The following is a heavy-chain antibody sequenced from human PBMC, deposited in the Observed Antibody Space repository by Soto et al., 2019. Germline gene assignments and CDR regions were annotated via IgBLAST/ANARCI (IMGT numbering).Heavy chain of an antibody. CDR1: GVSISSFY. CDR2: IYSSEII. CDR3: ATVSYVGGTDY. Sequence: LSLTCTVSGVSISSFYWSWIRQPAGKGLEWIGRIYSSEIINYNPSLKSRVTMSLDTSKNQFSLKLSSVTAADTAVYFCATVSYVGGTDYWGQGTQVTVSS. V-gene: IGHV4-4*07. J-gene: IGHJ4*02. D-gene: IGHD5-18*01.